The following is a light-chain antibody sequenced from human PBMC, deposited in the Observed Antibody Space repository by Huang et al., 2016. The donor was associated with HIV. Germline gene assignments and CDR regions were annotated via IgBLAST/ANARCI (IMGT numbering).Light chain of an antibody. CDR2: WAS. J-gene: IGKJ1*01. CDR3: QQYYSSWT. Sequence: DIVMTQSPDSLAVSLGERDTINCKSSQSVLYRSNNNNYLAWYQHKGGQPPKLIIQWASTRESGVADRCSGSGSGTDFTLTISSLQAEDVAVYYCQQYYSSWTFGQGTKVEIK. V-gene: IGKV4-1*01. CDR1: QSVLYRSNNNNY.